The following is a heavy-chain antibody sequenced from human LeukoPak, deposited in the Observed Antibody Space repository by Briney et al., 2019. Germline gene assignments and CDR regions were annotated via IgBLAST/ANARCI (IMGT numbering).Heavy chain of an antibody. J-gene: IGHJ4*02. Sequence: SVKVSFKASGGTFSSYTISWVRQAPGQGLEWMGRIIPILGIANYAQKFQGRVTITADKSTSTAYMELSSLRSEDTAVYYCARAFLCSSTSCYTAYFDYWGQGTLVTVSS. V-gene: IGHV1-69*02. D-gene: IGHD2-2*02. CDR2: IIPILGIA. CDR1: GGTFSSYT. CDR3: ARAFLCSSTSCYTAYFDY.